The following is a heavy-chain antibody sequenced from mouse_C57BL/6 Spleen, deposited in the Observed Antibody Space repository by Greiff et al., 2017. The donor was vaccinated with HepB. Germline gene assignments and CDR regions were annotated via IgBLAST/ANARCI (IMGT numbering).Heavy chain of an antibody. J-gene: IGHJ4*01. CDR2: IYPGDGDT. D-gene: IGHD2-2*01. CDR1: GYAFSSYW. Sequence: QVQLQQSGAELVKPGASVKISCKASGYAFSSYWMNWVKQRPGKGLEWIGQIYPGDGDTNYNGKFKGKATLTADKSSSTAYMQLSSLTSEDSAVYFCARSGYDVGYAMDYWGQGTSVTVSS. CDR3: ARSGYDVGYAMDY. V-gene: IGHV1-80*01.